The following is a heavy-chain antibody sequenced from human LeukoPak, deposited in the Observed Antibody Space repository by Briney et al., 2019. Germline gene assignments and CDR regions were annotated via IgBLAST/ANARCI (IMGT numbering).Heavy chain of an antibody. CDR3: AISRGY. CDR1: GFTFSSYG. Sequence: PGRSLRLSCAASGFTFSSYGMHWVRQAPGKGLEWVAVISYDGSNKYYADSVKGRFTISRDNSKNTLYLQMNSLRAEDTAVYYCAISRGYWGQGTLVTVSS. J-gene: IGHJ4*02. V-gene: IGHV3-30*03. D-gene: IGHD3-10*01. CDR2: ISYDGSNK.